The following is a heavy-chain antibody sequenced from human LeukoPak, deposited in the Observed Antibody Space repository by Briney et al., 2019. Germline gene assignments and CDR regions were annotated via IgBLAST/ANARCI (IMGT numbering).Heavy chain of an antibody. J-gene: IGHJ5*02. CDR3: ARDPRGIAAAGTGWFDP. CDR2: IIPIFGIA. D-gene: IGHD6-13*01. CDR1: GGTFISYA. V-gene: IGHV1-69*04. Sequence: SVKVSCKASGGTFISYAISWVRQAPGQGLEWMGRIIPIFGIANYAQKFQGRVTITADKSTSTAYMELSSLRSEDTAVYYCARDPRGIAAAGTGWFDPWGQGTLVTVSS.